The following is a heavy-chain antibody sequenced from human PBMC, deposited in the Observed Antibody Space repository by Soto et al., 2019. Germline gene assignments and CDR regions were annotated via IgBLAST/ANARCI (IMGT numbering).Heavy chain of an antibody. J-gene: IGHJ6*03. CDR1: GYTFTSYG. CDR3: ARVYRRYDFWSGQREKYYYYYMDV. Sequence: ASVKVSCKASGYTFTSYGISWVRQAPGQGLEWMGWISAYNGNTNYAQKLQGRVTMTTDTSTSTAYMELRSLRSDDTAVYYCARVYRRYDFWSGQREKYYYYYMDVRGKGTTVTVSS. CDR2: ISAYNGNT. V-gene: IGHV1-18*01. D-gene: IGHD3-3*01.